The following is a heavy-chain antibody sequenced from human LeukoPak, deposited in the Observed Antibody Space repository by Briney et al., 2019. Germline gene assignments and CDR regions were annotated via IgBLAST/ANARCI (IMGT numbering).Heavy chain of an antibody. CDR2: ISSGSRII. CDR3: ARNPAGIGDY. CDR1: GFDFSDAW. Sequence: QPGGSLRLSCATSGFDFSDAWMSWVRQAPGKGLEWVSFISSGSRIIYYADSVKGRFTVSRDNAKNSLYLQMNSLRDEDTAVYYCARNPAGIGDYWGQGTLVTVSS. D-gene: IGHD1-26*01. J-gene: IGHJ4*02. V-gene: IGHV3-48*02.